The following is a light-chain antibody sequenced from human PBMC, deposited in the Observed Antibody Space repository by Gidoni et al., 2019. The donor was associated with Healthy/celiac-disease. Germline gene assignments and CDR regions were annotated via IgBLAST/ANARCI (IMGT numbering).Light chain of an antibody. V-gene: IGKV2-28*01. CDR3: MQALQTPIT. CDR2: LVS. Sequence: DIVMTQSPLSLPVTPGEPASISCRSSQSLLQINGYNYLDWYLQKPGQSPPLLIYLVSTRASGVPYRFSGSGSGTDFTLKISRVEAEDVGVYYCMQALQTPITFGQGTRLEIK. CDR1: QSLLQINGYNY. J-gene: IGKJ5*01.